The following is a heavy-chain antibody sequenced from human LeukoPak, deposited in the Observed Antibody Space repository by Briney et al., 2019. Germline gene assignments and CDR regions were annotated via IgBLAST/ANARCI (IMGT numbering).Heavy chain of an antibody. V-gene: IGHV1-46*01. CDR2: INPSGGST. Sequence: GASVKVSCKESGYTFTSYYMHWVRQAPGQGLEWMGIINPSGGSTSYAQKFQGRVTMTRDTSTSTVYMELSSLGSEDTAVYYCAILDDGGNSGGTFDYWGQGTLVTVSS. J-gene: IGHJ4*02. CDR3: AILDDGGNSGGTFDY. D-gene: IGHD4-23*01. CDR1: GYTFTSYY.